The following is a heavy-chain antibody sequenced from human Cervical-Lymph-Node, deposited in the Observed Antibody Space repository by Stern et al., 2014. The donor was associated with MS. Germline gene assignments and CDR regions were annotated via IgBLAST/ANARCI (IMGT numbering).Heavy chain of an antibody. CDR1: GYTFTSYY. D-gene: IGHD3-10*01. Sequence: VQLVQSGAEVKKPGASVKVSCKASGYTFTSYYMHWVRQAPGQGLEWMGIINPSGGSTSYAQKFQGRVTMTRDTSTSTVYMELSSLRSEDTAVYYCARGSITMVRGALDYYGMDVWGQGTMVTVSS. CDR3: ARGSITMVRGALDYYGMDV. V-gene: IGHV1-46*03. CDR2: INPSGGST. J-gene: IGHJ6*02.